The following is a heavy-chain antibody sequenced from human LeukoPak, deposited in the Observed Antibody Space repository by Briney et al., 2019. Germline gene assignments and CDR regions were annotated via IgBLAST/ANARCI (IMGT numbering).Heavy chain of an antibody. CDR2: ISSSSSYI. V-gene: IGHV3-21*01. D-gene: IGHD6-13*01. CDR3: ATSQYSSSWYPFDY. J-gene: IGHJ4*02. Sequence: GGALRLSCAASGFTFSSYSMNGVRQAPGKGLEWGSYISSSSSYIYYADSVKGRFTISRDNAKNSLYLQMNSLRAEDTAVYYCATSQYSSSWYPFDYWGQGTLVTVSS. CDR1: GFTFSSYS.